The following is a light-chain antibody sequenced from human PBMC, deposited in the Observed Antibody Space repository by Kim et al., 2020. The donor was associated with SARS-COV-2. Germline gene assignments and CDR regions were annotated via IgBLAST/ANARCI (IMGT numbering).Light chain of an antibody. J-gene: IGLJ3*02. V-gene: IGLV1-51*01. CDR2: KNN. CDR1: TSNIRNNL. Sequence: GQRVTISCSAGTSNIRNNLVSCYQHLPGTAPKVLIYKNNTRPSGVPGRFSASKSGTSATLAITGLQTGDEGDYYCGTWDARLDAGVFGGGTQLTVL. CDR3: GTWDARLDAGV.